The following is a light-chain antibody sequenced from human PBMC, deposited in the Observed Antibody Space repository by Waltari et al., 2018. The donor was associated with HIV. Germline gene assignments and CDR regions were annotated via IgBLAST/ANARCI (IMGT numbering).Light chain of an antibody. CDR2: KDT. CDR1: VLAKQY. V-gene: IGLV3-25*03. Sequence: YELTQAPSMSVSPGQTAKITCSGDVLAKQYAYWYQQKPGQAPALVMSKDTERPSEIPERFSGSSSGTTVTLTISGVQAEDEADYHCQSSDDSRPWIFGGGTKMTVL. CDR3: QSSDDSRPWI. J-gene: IGLJ2*01.